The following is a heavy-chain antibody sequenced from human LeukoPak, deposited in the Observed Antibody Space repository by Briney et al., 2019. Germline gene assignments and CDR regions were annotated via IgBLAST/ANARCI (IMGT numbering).Heavy chain of an antibody. Sequence: ASVKVSCKASGYTFTSYGISWVRQAPGQGLEWMGWISAYNGNTNYAQKLQGRVTMTTDTSTSTAYMELRSLRSDDTAVYYCARERAAAGKRGTEYFQHWGQGTLVTVSS. CDR1: GYTFTSYG. CDR2: ISAYNGNT. V-gene: IGHV1-18*01. CDR3: ARERAAAGKRGTEYFQH. D-gene: IGHD6-13*01. J-gene: IGHJ1*01.